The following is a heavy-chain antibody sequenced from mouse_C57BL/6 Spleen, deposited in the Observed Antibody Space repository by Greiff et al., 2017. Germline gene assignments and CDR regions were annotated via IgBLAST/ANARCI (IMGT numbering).Heavy chain of an antibody. Sequence: EVQLQQSGPELVKPGASVKISCKASGYTFTDYYMNWVKQSHGKSLEWIGDINPNNGGTSYNQKFKGKATLTVDKSSSTAYMELRSLTSEDSAVYYCARFLYYYGSSYVWYFDVWGTGTTVTVSS. D-gene: IGHD1-1*01. V-gene: IGHV1-26*01. CDR2: INPNNGGT. CDR1: GYTFTDYY. CDR3: ARFLYYYGSSYVWYFDV. J-gene: IGHJ1*03.